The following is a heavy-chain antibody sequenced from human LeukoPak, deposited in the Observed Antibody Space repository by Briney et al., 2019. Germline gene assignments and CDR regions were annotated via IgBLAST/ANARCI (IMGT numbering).Heavy chain of an antibody. J-gene: IGHJ6*02. CDR1: GFTFSSYA. Sequence: GGSLRLSCAASGFTFSSYAMHWVRQAPGKGLEWVAVISYDGSNKYYADSVKGRFTISRDNSKNTLYLQMNSLRAEDTAVYYCARDRLVQYYYYYYGMDVWGQGTTVTVSS. V-gene: IGHV3-30*04. CDR2: ISYDGSNK. CDR3: ARDRLVQYYYYYYGMDV. D-gene: IGHD6-19*01.